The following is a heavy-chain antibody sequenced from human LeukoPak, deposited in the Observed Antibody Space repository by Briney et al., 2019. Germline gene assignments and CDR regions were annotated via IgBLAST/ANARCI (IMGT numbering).Heavy chain of an antibody. CDR2: ISSSSSYI. V-gene: IGHV3-21*01. CDR1: GFTFSSYA. CDR3: ARLEMATIFDY. Sequence: PGGSLRLSCAVSGFTFSSYAMSWVRQAPGKGLEWVSSISSSSSYIYYADSVKGRFTISRDNAKNSLYLQMNSLRAEDTAVYYCARLEMATIFDYWGQGTLVTVSS. D-gene: IGHD5-24*01. J-gene: IGHJ4*02.